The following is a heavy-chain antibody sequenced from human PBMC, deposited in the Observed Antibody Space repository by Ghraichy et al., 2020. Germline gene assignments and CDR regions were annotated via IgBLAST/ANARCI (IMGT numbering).Heavy chain of an antibody. D-gene: IGHD6-19*01. V-gene: IGHV6-1*01. CDR2: TYYRSKWYN. Sequence: SQTLSLTCAISGDSVSSNSAAWNWIRQSPSRGLEWLGRTYYRSKWYNDYAVSVKSRITINPDTSKNQFSLQLNSVTPEDTAVYYCARGGAQWLVQYYYYGMDVWGQGTTVTVSS. CDR1: GDSVSSNSAA. J-gene: IGHJ6*02. CDR3: ARGGAQWLVQYYYYGMDV.